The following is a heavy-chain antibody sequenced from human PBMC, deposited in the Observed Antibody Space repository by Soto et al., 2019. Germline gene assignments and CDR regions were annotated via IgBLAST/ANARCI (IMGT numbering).Heavy chain of an antibody. J-gene: IGHJ6*02. D-gene: IGHD2-2*01. CDR2: IYHSGST. Sequence: SETLSLTCAVSGGSISSSNLWSWVRQPPGKGLEWIGEIYHSGSTNYNPSLKSRVTISVDKSKNQFSLKLSSVTAADTAVYYCAREDGTTHYYYYGMDVWGQGTTVTVSS. CDR1: GGSISSSNL. V-gene: IGHV4-4*02. CDR3: AREDGTTHYYYYGMDV.